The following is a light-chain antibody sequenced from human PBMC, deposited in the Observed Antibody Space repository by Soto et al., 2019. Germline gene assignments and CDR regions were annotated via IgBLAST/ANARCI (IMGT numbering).Light chain of an antibody. J-gene: IGKJ4*01. CDR1: QSVSIN. Sequence: EIVMTQSPVTLSVSPGERATLSCRASQSVSINLAWYQQKPGQAPRLLIYDASTRATGIPARFSGSGSGTEFTLTISSLQSKDFAVYYCQQYNNWHPLTFGGGTRWIS. V-gene: IGKV3D-15*01. CDR2: DAS. CDR3: QQYNNWHPLT.